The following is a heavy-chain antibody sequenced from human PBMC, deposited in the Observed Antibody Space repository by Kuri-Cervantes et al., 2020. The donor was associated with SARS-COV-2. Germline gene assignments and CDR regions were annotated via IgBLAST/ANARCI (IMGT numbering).Heavy chain of an antibody. CDR1: GYTFTSYA. D-gene: IGHD6-13*01. CDR3: ARDWPHTNRIAAPGWFDP. CDR2: INAGNGNT. Sequence: ASVQVSCKASGYTFTSYAMHWVRQAPGQRLEWRGWINAGNGNTKYSQKSQGRVTITRDTSTSTAYMELRSMRSDDTAVYYCARDWPHTNRIAAPGWFDPWGQGTLVTVSS. V-gene: IGHV1-3*01. J-gene: IGHJ5*01.